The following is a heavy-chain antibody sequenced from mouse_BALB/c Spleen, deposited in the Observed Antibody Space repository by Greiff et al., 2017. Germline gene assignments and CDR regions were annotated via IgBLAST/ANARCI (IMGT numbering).Heavy chain of an antibody. CDR2: INPYNGGT. CDR1: GYSFNGYT. CDR3: ARSSYGYDGGDDYAMDY. V-gene: IGHV1-18*01. D-gene: IGHD2-2*01. J-gene: IGHJ4*01. Sequence: VQLQQSGPELVKPGASMKISCKASGYSFNGYTMNWVKQSHGKNLEWIGLINPYNGGTSYNQKFKGKATLTVDKSSSTAYMELLSLTSEDSAVYYCARSSYGYDGGDDYAMDYWGQGTSVTVSS.